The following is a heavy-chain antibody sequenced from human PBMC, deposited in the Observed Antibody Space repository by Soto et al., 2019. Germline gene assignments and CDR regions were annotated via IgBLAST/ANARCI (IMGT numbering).Heavy chain of an antibody. CDR1: GFTFSDYY. V-gene: IGHV3-11*05. D-gene: IGHD3-9*01. CDR2: ISSSRTYT. J-gene: IGHJ6*02. Sequence: QVQLVESGGGLVKPGGSLRLSCAASGFTFSDYYMSWIRQAPGKGLEWVSYISSSRTYTNYADSVKGRFTISRDNAKKSLYLQMNSLRAEATAVYDCASDRLDYAMDPWGQGTAVTVSS. CDR3: ASDRLDYAMDP.